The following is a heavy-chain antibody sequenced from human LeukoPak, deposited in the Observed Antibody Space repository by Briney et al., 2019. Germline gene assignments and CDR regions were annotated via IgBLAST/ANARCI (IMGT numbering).Heavy chain of an antibody. D-gene: IGHD6-13*01. J-gene: IGHJ4*02. CDR2: ISGSGGST. CDR3: AKDLIAAAGTGGDY. V-gene: IGHV3-23*01. CDR1: GFTFSSYA. Sequence: PGGSLRLSCAATGFTFSSYAMSWVRQAPGKGLEWVSAISGSGGSTYYADSVKGRFTISRDNSKNTLYLQMNSLRAEDTAVYYCAKDLIAAAGTGGDYWGQGTLVTVSS.